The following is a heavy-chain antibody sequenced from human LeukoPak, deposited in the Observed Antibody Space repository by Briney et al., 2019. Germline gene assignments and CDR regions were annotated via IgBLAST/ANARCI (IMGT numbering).Heavy chain of an antibody. CDR2: IYTSGST. V-gene: IGHV4-4*07. Sequence: SETLSLTCTVSGGSISSYYWSWLRQSAGKGLEWIGRIYTSGSTNYNPSLKSRVTMSVDKSKNQFSLKLSSVTAAETAVYYCARETYYYGSGSRDYYKDVWGKGTTVTVSS. J-gene: IGHJ6*03. CDR3: ARETYYYGSGSRDYYKDV. D-gene: IGHD3-10*01. CDR1: GGSISSYY.